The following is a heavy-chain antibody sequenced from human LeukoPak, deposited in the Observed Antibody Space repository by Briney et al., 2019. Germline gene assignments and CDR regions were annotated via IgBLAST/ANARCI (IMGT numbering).Heavy chain of an antibody. CDR3: ARDVTPFNYYYGMDV. CDR1: GGTFSSYA. J-gene: IGHJ6*02. D-gene: IGHD4-23*01. V-gene: IGHV1-69*13. CDR2: IIPIFGTA. Sequence: APVKVSCKASGGTFSSYAISWVRQAPGQGLEWMGGIIPIFGTANYAQKFQGRVTITADESTSTAYMELSSLRSEDTAVYYCARDVTPFNYYYGMDVWGQGTTVTVSS.